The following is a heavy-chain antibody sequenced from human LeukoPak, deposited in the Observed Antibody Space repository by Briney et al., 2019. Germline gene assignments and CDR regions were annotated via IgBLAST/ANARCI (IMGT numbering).Heavy chain of an antibody. V-gene: IGHV4-59*01. J-gene: IGHJ4*02. CDR1: GGSISSYY. CDR2: IYYSGST. CDR3: ARDRNYYHR. Sequence: SETLSLTCTVSGGSISSYYWSWIRQPPGKGLEWIGYIYYSGSTNHNPSLKSRVTISVDTSKNQFSLKLSSVTAADTAVYYCARDRNYYHRWGQGTLVTVSS. D-gene: IGHD3-10*01.